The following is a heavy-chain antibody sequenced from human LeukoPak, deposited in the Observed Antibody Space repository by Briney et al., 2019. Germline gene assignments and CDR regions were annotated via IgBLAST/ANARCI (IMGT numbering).Heavy chain of an antibody. J-gene: IGHJ4*02. V-gene: IGHV4-4*02. D-gene: IGHD2-8*01. CDR3: SRENGAFSPFGY. CDR2: VSLSGLT. CDR1: GGSITSTNW. Sequence: SGTLSLTCGVSGGSITSTNWWSWVRQPPGQGLEWIGEVSLSGLTNYNPSLSSRVIMALDTSKNHLSLHLTSVTAADTAIYYCSRENGAFSPFGYWGQGYLVTVLS.